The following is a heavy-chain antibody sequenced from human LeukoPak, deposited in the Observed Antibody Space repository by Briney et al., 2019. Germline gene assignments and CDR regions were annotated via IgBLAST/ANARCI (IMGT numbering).Heavy chain of an antibody. CDR2: INHSGST. Sequence: SETLSLTCAVYGGSFSGYYWSWIRQPPGKGLEWIGEINHSGSTNYNPSLKSRVTISVDTSKNQFSLKLSSVTAADTAVYYCARRGYSYGYYYYGMDVWGQGTTVTVSS. V-gene: IGHV4-34*01. J-gene: IGHJ6*02. CDR3: ARRGYSYGYYYYGMDV. CDR1: GGSFSGYY. D-gene: IGHD5-18*01.